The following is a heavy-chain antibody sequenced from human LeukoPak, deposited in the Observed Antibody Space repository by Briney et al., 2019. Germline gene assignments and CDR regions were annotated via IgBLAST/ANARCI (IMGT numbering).Heavy chain of an antibody. CDR2: INHSGST. J-gene: IGHJ6*02. CDR3: ATPFGGGDYYYGMDV. V-gene: IGHV4-34*01. D-gene: IGHD3-16*01. CDR1: GGSFSGYY. Sequence: SETLSLTCAVYGGSFSGYYWSWIRQPPGKGLEWIGEINHSGSTNYNPSLKSRVTISVDTSKNQFSMELSSLRSEDTAVYYCATPFGGGDYYYGMDVWGQGTTVTVSS.